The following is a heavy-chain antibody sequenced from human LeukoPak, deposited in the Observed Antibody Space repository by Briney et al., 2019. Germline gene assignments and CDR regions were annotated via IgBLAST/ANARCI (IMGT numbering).Heavy chain of an antibody. CDR2: ISSSGNT. CDR3: REYSAGYLLDY. Sequence: SETLSPTCTVSGDSISSSSYYWGWIRQPPGKGLEYIGSISSSGNTYYNPSLESRVTVSIDTSKNQFSLKLRSVTAADTAVYYCREYSAGYLLDYWGQGTLVTVSS. D-gene: IGHD5-18*01. J-gene: IGHJ4*02. CDR1: GDSISSSSYY. V-gene: IGHV4-39*01.